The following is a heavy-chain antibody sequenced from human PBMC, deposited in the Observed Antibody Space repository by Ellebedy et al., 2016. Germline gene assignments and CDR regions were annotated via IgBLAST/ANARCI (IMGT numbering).Heavy chain of an antibody. Sequence: SETLSLTXTVSGGSISSSSYYWGWIRQPPGKGLEWIGSIYYSGSTYYNPSLKSRVTISVDTSKNQFSLKLSSVTAADTAVYYCARGIVVVPAAPYYYYMDVWGKGTTVTVSS. V-gene: IGHV4-39*07. CDR3: ARGIVVVPAAPYYYYMDV. J-gene: IGHJ6*03. CDR1: GGSISSSSYY. CDR2: IYYSGST. D-gene: IGHD2-2*01.